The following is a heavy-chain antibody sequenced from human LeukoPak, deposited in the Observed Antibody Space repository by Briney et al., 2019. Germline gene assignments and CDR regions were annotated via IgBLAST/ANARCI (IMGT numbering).Heavy chain of an antibody. CDR1: GFTFSSYS. CDR3: ARDGDSSGWTRSDY. Sequence: GSLRLSCAASGFTFSSYSMNWVRQAPGKGLEWIGSIYYSGSTYYNPSLKSRVAISADRSKNQFSLKLSSVTAADTAVYYCARDGDSSGWTRSDYWGQGTLVTVSS. V-gene: IGHV4-39*07. CDR2: IYYSGST. J-gene: IGHJ4*02. D-gene: IGHD6-19*01.